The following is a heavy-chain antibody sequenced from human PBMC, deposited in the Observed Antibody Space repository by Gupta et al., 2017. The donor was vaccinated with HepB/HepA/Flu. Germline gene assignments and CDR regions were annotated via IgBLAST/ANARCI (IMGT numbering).Heavy chain of an antibody. CDR2: IDQKTGNT. Sequence: EVQLLESGGGSVQPGRSLRLSCAANGFVFDKTVMKWVRQAPGKGLEWVSTIDQKTGNTHYADSVRGRFIISRDDSRNMLFLQMYNLRVEDSATYYCVRGLAVFDSWGQGTLVTVSS. CDR3: VRGLAVFDS. J-gene: IGHJ4*02. D-gene: IGHD3/OR15-3a*01. CDR1: GFVFDKTV. V-gene: IGHV3-23*01.